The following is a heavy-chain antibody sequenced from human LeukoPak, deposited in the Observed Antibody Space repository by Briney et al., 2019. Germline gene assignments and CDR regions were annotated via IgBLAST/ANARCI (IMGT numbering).Heavy chain of an antibody. D-gene: IGHD6-19*01. CDR2: IYTSGST. V-gene: IGHV4-4*07. CDR1: GGSISSYY. J-gene: IGHJ4*02. Sequence: PSETLSLTCTVSGGSISSYYWSWIRQPAGKGLEWIGRIYTSGSTNYNPSLKSRVTISVDTSKNQFSLKLSSVTAADTAVYYCAREGIGSGWKSFDYWGQGTLVTVSS. CDR3: AREGIGSGWKSFDY.